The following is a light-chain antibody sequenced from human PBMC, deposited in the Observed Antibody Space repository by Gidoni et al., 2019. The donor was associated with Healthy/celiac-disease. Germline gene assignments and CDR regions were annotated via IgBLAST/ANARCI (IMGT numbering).Light chain of an antibody. J-gene: IGKJ4*01. V-gene: IGKV1-33*01. CDR3: QQYDNLLLT. Sequence: DIPMTQSPSSLSASVGDRVTITCQASQDISNYLNWYQQKPGKAPKLLIYDASTLETGVPSRFSGSGSGTDFTFTISSLQPEDIATYYCQQYDNLLLTFGGGTKVEIK. CDR1: QDISNY. CDR2: DAS.